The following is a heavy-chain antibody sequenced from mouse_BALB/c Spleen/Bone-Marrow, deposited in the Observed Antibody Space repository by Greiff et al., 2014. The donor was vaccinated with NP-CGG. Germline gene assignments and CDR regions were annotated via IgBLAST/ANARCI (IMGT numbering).Heavy chain of an antibody. CDR3: ARDKNYGSYWYFDV. CDR1: GFTFTDYY. CDR2: IRNKANGYTT. J-gene: IGHJ1*01. V-gene: IGHV7-3*02. Sequence: EVNLVESGGGLVQPGGSLRLSCATSGFTFTDYYMSWVRQPPGKALEWLGFIRNKANGYTTEYSASVKGRFTISRDNSQSILYLQMNPLRAEDSATYYCARDKNYGSYWYFDVWGAGTTVTVSS. D-gene: IGHD2-1*01.